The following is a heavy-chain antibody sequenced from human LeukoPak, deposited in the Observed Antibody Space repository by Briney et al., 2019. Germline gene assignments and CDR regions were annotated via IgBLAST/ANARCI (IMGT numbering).Heavy chain of an antibody. J-gene: IGHJ5*02. D-gene: IGHD5-18*01. V-gene: IGHV1-46*01. CDR2: ISPSGGST. CDR3: ARTRGYGWFDP. Sequence: ASVKVSCKASGYTFTGYYMHWVRQAPGQGLEWMGIISPSGGSTSYAQKFQGRVTMTRDTSTSTVYMELSSLRSEDTAVYYCARTRGYGWFDPWGQGTLVTVSS. CDR1: GYTFTGYY.